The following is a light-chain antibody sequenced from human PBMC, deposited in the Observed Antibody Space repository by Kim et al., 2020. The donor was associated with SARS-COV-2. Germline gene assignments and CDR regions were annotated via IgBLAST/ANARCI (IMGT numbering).Light chain of an antibody. CDR2: SAS. Sequence: DIVMTQSPDSLTVSLGERATINCKSSQSVLYSPDNRNCLAWYQHKPGQPPKLLIYSASTRESGVPDRFTGSGSVTDFTLTISSLQAEDVAVYYCQQYLGSPPYTFGHGTKLEI. J-gene: IGKJ2*01. V-gene: IGKV4-1*01. CDR1: QSVLYSPDNRNC. CDR3: QQYLGSPPYT.